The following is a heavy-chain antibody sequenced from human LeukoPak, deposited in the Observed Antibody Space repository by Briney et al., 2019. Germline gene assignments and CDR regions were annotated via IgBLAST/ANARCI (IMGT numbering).Heavy chain of an antibody. Sequence: PGGSLRLSCAASGFTVSSNYMSWVRQAPGKGLEWVSVIYSGGSTYYADSVKGRFTISRDNSKNTLYLQMNSLRAENTAVYYCAKDAYSGSYLATFDYWGQGTLVTVSS. V-gene: IGHV3-66*01. CDR2: IYSGGST. D-gene: IGHD1-26*01. J-gene: IGHJ4*02. CDR1: GFTVSSNY. CDR3: AKDAYSGSYLATFDY.